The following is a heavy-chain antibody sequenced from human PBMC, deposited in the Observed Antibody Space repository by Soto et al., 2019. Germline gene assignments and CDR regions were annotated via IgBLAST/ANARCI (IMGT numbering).Heavy chain of an antibody. CDR2: IYWDDDK. Sequence: QITLKESGPTLVNPTQTLTLTCTFSGFSLTTSGVGVNWIRQPPGKALEWLALIYWDDDKHYNPSLKSRLTSTKDTSKHQVVLTMTNMDPVDTATYYCAHQYNWNSNYSGQGTLVTVSS. CDR1: GFSLTTSGVG. CDR3: AHQYNWNSNY. D-gene: IGHD1-20*01. V-gene: IGHV2-5*02. J-gene: IGHJ4*02.